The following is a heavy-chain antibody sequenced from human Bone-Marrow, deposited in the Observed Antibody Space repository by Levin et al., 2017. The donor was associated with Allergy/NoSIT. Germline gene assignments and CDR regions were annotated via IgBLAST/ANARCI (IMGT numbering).Heavy chain of an antibody. Sequence: GGSLRLSCAASGFTVSSNYMSWVRQAPGKGLEWVSVIYSGGSTYYADSVKGRFTISRDNSKNTLYLQMNSLRTEDTAVYYCARGGPVSREFDYWGQGTLVTVSS. CDR2: IYSGGST. D-gene: IGHD5/OR15-5a*01. J-gene: IGHJ4*02. CDR3: ARGGPVSREFDY. CDR1: GFTVSSNY. V-gene: IGHV3-66*02.